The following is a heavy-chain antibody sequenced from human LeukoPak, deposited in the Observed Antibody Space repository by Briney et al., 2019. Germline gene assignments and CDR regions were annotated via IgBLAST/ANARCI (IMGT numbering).Heavy chain of an antibody. J-gene: IGHJ5*02. CDR3: ARTNRFVAAAGTGWFDP. CDR2: VSGSGFST. Sequence: GGSLRLSCAASGFTFSSYAMSWVRQAPGKGLVWVSGVSGSGFSTYYADSVKGRFTISRDNSKNTLYLQMNSLRAEDTAVYYCARTNRFVAAAGTGWFDPWGQGTLVTVSS. CDR1: GFTFSSYA. V-gene: IGHV3-23*01. D-gene: IGHD6-13*01.